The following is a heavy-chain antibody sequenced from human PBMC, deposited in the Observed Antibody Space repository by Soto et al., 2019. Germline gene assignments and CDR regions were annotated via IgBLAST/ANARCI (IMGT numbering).Heavy chain of an antibody. CDR2: ISYDGSNK. CDR1: VFSFSRQA. CDR3: VRDKC. J-gene: IGHJ4*02. V-gene: IGHV3-30-3*01. Sequence: PXGSLRLSCAASVFSFSRQAMHCVRHAPGKGLDWVAVISYDGSNKYYADSVKGRFTISRDNSKNTLYLQMNSLRAEDTAVYYCVRDKCWGQGTLVTVSS.